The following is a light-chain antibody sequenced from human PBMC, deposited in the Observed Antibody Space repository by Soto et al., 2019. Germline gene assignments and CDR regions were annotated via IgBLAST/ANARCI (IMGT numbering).Light chain of an antibody. J-gene: IGKJ2*01. CDR2: DAS. CDR3: QQSYSTPYT. V-gene: IGKV3-11*01. Sequence: EIVLTQSPATLSLSPGDRATLSCRASQSVGSYLGWYQQRPGQAPRLLIYDASNRATGIPARFSGSGSGTDFTLTISSLEPEDFATYYCQQSYSTPYTFGQGTKLEIK. CDR1: QSVGSY.